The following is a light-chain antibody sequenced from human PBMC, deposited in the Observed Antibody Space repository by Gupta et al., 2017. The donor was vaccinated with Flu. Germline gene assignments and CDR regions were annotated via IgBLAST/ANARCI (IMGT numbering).Light chain of an antibody. V-gene: IGKV1-39*01. CDR1: QSISSY. CDR3: QQSYSNSYT. J-gene: IGKJ2*01. Sequence: MXXXPXXXSAXXGDRVTITCRASQSISSYLNWYQQKPGKAPKLLIYAASSLQSGVPSRFSGSGSGTDFTLTISSLQPEDFATYYCQQSYSNSYTFGQGTKLEIK. CDR2: AAS.